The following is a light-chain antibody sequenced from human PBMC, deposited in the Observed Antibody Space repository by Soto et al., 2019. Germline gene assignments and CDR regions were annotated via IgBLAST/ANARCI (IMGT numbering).Light chain of an antibody. CDR3: SSYAGSNILYV. Sequence: QSALTQPPSAFGSPGQSVTISCTGTSSDVGGYNYVSWYQQHPGKAPKLMIYEVSKRPSGVPDRFSGSKSGNTASLTGSGLQAEDEADYYCSSYAGSNILYVFGTGTKVTVL. CDR1: SSDVGGYNY. V-gene: IGLV2-8*01. J-gene: IGLJ1*01. CDR2: EVS.